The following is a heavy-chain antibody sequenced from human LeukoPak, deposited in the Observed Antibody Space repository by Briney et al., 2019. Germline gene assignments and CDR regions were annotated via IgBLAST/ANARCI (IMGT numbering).Heavy chain of an antibody. CDR1: GGSVSSGSYY. Sequence: SETLSLTCTVSGGSVSSGSYYWSWIRQPPGKGLEWIGYIYYSGSTNYNPSLKSRVTISVDTSKNQFSLKLSSVTAADTAVYYCAKGRSSTGGSYWGQGTLVTVSS. J-gene: IGHJ4*02. CDR2: IYYSGST. CDR3: AKGRSSTGGSY. D-gene: IGHD2-2*01. V-gene: IGHV4-61*01.